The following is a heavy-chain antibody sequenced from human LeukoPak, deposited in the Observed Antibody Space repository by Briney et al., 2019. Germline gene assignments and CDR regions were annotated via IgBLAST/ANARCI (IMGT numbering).Heavy chain of an antibody. CDR3: AQLRATSSGWFFGDYYYYMDV. CDR1: GGSFSGYY. J-gene: IGHJ6*03. Sequence: SETLSLTCSVYGGSFSGYYWTWIRQSPGKGLEWIGEINYVGSINYNPSLKSRVTISVDTSKSQFSLKLTSVTAADTAVYYCAQLRATSSGWFFGDYYYYMDVWGKGTTVTVSS. D-gene: IGHD6-19*01. V-gene: IGHV4-34*01. CDR2: INYVGSI.